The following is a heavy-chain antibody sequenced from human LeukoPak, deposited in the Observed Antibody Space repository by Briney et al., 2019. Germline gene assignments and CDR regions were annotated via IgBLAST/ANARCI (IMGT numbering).Heavy chain of an antibody. D-gene: IGHD2-21*02. CDR2: IWYDGSNK. CDR3: VKDLLGDTYFFDC. J-gene: IGHJ4*02. V-gene: IGHV3-33*06. Sequence: GGSLRLSCAASGFTFSSYGMHWVRQAPGKGLGWVAVIWYDGSNKYYADSVKGRFTISRDNAKNSLFLQMNSLRDEDTAVYYCVKDLLGDTYFFDCWGQGTLVTVSS. CDR1: GFTFSSYG.